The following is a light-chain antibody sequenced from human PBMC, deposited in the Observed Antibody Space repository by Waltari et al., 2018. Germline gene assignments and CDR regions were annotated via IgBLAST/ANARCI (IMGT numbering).Light chain of an antibody. CDR2: ATS. CDR3: HQRSNWPRT. CDR1: QSVSTY. V-gene: IGKV3-11*01. J-gene: IGKJ1*01. Sequence: EIVLTQSPATLSLSPGETATLSCRASQSVSTYLAWYQQKPGQAPRLLIYATSNRATCIPARCSGSGSGTDFTLTISSLEPEDFAVDYCHQRSNWPRTFGQGTKVEI.